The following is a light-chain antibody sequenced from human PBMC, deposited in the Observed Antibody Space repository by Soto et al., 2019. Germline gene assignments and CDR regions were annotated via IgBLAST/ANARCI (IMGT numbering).Light chain of an antibody. CDR1: QSVSSSY. J-gene: IGKJ1*01. Sequence: EIVLTQSPGTLSLSTGERATLSCRASQSVSSSYLAWYQQKPGPAPRLLIYGASSRATGIPDRFSGSGSGTDFTLTISRLEPEDFAVYYCQQYGSSRTFGQGTRVEIK. CDR2: GAS. CDR3: QQYGSSRT. V-gene: IGKV3-20*01.